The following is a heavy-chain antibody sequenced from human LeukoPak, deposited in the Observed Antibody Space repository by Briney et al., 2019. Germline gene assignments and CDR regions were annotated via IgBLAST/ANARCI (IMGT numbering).Heavy chain of an antibody. Sequence: SETLSLTCAVYSGSFSGYYWSWIRQPPGKGLEWIGEIYHSGSTNYNPSLKSRVTISVDTSKNQFSLKLSSVTAADTAVYYCARGFVTMVRGVVLDFWGQGTLVTVSS. CDR2: IYHSGST. D-gene: IGHD3-10*01. J-gene: IGHJ4*02. CDR3: ARGFVTMVRGVVLDF. CDR1: SGSFSGYY. V-gene: IGHV4-34*01.